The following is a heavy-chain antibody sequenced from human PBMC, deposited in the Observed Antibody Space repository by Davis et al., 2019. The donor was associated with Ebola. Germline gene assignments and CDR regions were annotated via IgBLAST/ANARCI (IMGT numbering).Heavy chain of an antibody. Sequence: SVKVFCKTSGGSFSSHPISWVRQAPRQGLEWMGGIIPIFDTPHYAQKFQGRITITADASTSTAYMELSSLRSEDTATYFCARDFDGGNYYFDYWGPGTPVTVSS. J-gene: IGHJ4*02. CDR2: IIPIFDTP. CDR1: GGSFSSHP. D-gene: IGHD3-9*01. V-gene: IGHV1-69*13. CDR3: ARDFDGGNYYFDY.